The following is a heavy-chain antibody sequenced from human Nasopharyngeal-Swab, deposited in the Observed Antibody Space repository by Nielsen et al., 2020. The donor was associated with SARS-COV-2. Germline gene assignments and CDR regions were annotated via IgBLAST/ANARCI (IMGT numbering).Heavy chain of an antibody. D-gene: IGHD1-7*01. V-gene: IGHV3-53*01. CDR1: GFTVSSNY. J-gene: IGHJ5*02. CDR3: ARAGITETTWGWFDP. CDR2: IYSGGST. Sequence: GESLKISCAASGFTVSSNYMRWVRQAPGKGLEWVSVIYSGGSTYYADSVKGRFTISRDNSKNTLYLQMNSLRAEDTAVYYCARAGITETTWGWFDPWGQGTLVTVSS.